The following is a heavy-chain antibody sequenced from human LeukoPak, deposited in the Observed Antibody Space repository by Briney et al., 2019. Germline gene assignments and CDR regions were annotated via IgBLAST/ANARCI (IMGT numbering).Heavy chain of an antibody. CDR1: GYTFTSYY. V-gene: IGHV1-46*01. J-gene: IGHJ4*02. CDR2: INPSGGST. D-gene: IGHD6-19*01. Sequence: GASVKVSCKASGYTFTSYYMHWVRQAPGQGLEWMGIINPSGGSTSYAQKFQGRVTMTRDTSISTAYMELSRLRSDDTAVYYCARRPRIAVAGCFDYWGQGTLVTVSS. CDR3: ARRPRIAVAGCFDY.